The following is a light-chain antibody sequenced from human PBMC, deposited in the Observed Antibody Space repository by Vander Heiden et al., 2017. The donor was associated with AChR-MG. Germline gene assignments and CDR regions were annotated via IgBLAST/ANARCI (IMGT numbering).Light chain of an antibody. CDR1: QGISNY. CDR2: GAS. J-gene: IGKJ1*01. Sequence: DIQMTQSPSSLSASVGDRVTSTCRASQGISNYFAWYQQRPGKVPKLLIYGASTLQSGVPARFSGSGSGTEFTLSISSLQPEDVAAYYCLKYNTAPRTFGHGTKVDIK. V-gene: IGKV1-27*01. CDR3: LKYNTAPRT.